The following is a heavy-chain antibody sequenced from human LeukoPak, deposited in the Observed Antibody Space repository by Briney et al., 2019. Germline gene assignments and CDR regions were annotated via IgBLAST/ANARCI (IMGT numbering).Heavy chain of an antibody. D-gene: IGHD6-13*01. V-gene: IGHV6-1*01. CDR2: TYYRSKWYN. CDR3: ARGKRQQVVLHYYYVMDV. Sequence: SQTLSLTCAISGDSVSSNSAAWNWIRQSPSRGLEWLGRTYYRSKWYNDYAVSVKSRITINPDTSRNQFSLQLNSVTPEDTAVYYCARGKRQQVVLHYYYVMDVWGQGTTVTVSS. J-gene: IGHJ6*02. CDR1: GDSVSSNSAA.